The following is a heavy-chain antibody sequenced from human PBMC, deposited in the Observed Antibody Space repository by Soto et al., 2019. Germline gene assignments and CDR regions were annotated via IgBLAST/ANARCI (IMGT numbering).Heavy chain of an antibody. CDR2: ISYDGSNK. CDR1: GFTFSSYA. D-gene: IGHD6-13*01. V-gene: IGHV3-30-3*01. CDR3: ARDPKSGIAAAGTFDY. Sequence: GSLRLSCAASGFTFSSYALHWVRQAPGKGLEWVAVISYDGSNKYYADSVRGRLTISRDNSKNTLYLQMNSLRAEDTAVYYCARDPKSGIAAAGTFDYWGQGALVTVSS. J-gene: IGHJ4*02.